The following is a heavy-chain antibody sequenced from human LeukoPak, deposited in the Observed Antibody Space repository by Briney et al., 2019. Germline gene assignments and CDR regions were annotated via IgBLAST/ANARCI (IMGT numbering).Heavy chain of an antibody. J-gene: IGHJ4*02. CDR2: IYYSGST. Sequence: SQTLSLTCTVSGGSISSGGYYWSWIRQHPGKGLEWIGYIYYSGSTYYNPSLKSRVTISVDTSKNQFSLKLSSVTAADTAVYYYARVFPRYSSSPGFDYWGQGTLATVSS. CDR1: GGSISSGGYY. V-gene: IGHV4-31*03. CDR3: ARVFPRYSSSPGFDY. D-gene: IGHD6-6*01.